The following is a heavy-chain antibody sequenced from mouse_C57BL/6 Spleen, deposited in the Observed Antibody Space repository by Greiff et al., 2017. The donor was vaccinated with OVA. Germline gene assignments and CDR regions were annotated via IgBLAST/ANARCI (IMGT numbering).Heavy chain of an antibody. J-gene: IGHJ4*01. V-gene: IGHV1-47*01. D-gene: IGHD2-4*01. CDR3: ARGDYDYEGLLYAMDY. CDR1: GYTFTTYP. Sequence: QVQLQQSGAELVKPGASVKMSCKASGYTFTTYPIEWMKQNHGKSLEWIGNFHPYNDDTKYNEKFKGKATLTVEKSSSTVYLELSQLTSDDSAVYYCARGDYDYEGLLYAMDYWGQGTSVTVSS. CDR2: FHPYNDDT.